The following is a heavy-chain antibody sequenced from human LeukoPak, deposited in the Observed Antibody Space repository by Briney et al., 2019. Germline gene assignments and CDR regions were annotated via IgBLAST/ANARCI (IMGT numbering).Heavy chain of an antibody. J-gene: IGHJ3*02. CDR3: ARDSSGWYAPLDAFDI. Sequence: SVKVSCKASGGTFSSYAISWVRQAPGQGLEWMGRIIPIFGTANYAQKFQGRVTITTDESTSTAYMELSSLRSEDTAVYSCARDSSGWYAPLDAFDIWGQGTMVTVSS. D-gene: IGHD6-19*01. V-gene: IGHV1-69*05. CDR1: GGTFSSYA. CDR2: IIPIFGTA.